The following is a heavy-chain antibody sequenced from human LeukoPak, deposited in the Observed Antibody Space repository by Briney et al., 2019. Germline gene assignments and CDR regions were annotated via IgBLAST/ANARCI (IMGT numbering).Heavy chain of an antibody. CDR2: ISAYNRNT. CDR3: ARRDSYAKNDY. CDR1: GDTFTSYG. Sequence: ASVKVSCKASGDTFTSYGISWVRQAPGQGLEWMGWISAYNRNTNYPQKLQGRVTMTTDTSTSTAYMELRSLRSDDTAVYYCARRDSYAKNDYWGQGTLVTVSS. V-gene: IGHV1-18*01. D-gene: IGHD5-18*01. J-gene: IGHJ4*02.